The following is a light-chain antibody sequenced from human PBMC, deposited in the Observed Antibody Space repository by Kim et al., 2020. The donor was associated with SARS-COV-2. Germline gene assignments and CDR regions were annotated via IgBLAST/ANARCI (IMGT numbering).Light chain of an antibody. Sequence: LSVSAGRRATLCCRASRSISSNVGCYQQQPGEAPRLLIYGAYRRATSIATRGSGGGCGTEFTLTISSLQSEDVAFYYCQQYNSWYTFGQGTKLEI. CDR1: RSISSN. CDR3: QQYNSWYT. V-gene: IGKV3-15*01. CDR2: GAY. J-gene: IGKJ2*01.